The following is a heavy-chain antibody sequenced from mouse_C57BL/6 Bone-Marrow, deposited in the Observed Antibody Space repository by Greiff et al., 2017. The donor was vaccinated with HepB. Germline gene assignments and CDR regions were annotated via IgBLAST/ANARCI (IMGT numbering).Heavy chain of an antibody. J-gene: IGHJ3*01. D-gene: IGHD1-1*01. CDR2: INPNNGGT. CDR3: ARRYYYGSSYPAWFAY. Sequence: EVQLQQSGPELVKPGASVKIPCKASGYTFTDYNMDWVKQSHGKSLEWIGDINPNNGGTIYNQKFKGKATLTVDKSSSTAYMERRSLTSEDTAVYYCARRYYYGSSYPAWFAYWGQGTLVTVSA. V-gene: IGHV1-18*01. CDR1: GYTFTDYN.